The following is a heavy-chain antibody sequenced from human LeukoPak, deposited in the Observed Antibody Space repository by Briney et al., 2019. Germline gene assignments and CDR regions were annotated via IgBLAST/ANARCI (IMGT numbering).Heavy chain of an antibody. J-gene: IGHJ4*02. CDR1: GFTFSSYE. CDR3: ARRSSGWHYYFDY. CDR2: ISGSGSTI. V-gene: IGHV3-48*03. D-gene: IGHD6-19*01. Sequence: GGSLRLSCAASGFTFSSYEMNWVRQAPGKGLEWVSYISGSGSTIYYAGSVKGRFTISRDNAKNSLYLQMNSLRAEDTAVYYCARRSSGWHYYFDYWGQGTLVTVSS.